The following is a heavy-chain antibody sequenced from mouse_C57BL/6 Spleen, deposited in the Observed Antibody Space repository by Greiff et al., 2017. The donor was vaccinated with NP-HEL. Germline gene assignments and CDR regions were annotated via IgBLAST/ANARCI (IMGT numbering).Heavy chain of an antibody. CDR3: ARGGAAQATWFAY. CDR2: IHPNSGST. V-gene: IGHV1-64*01. Sequence: VQLQQPGAELVKPGASVKLSCKASGYTFTSYWMHWVKQRPGQGLEWIGMIHPNSGSTNYNEKFKSKATLTVDKSSSTAYMQLSSLTSEDSAVYYCARGGAAQATWFAYWGQGTLVTVSA. CDR1: GYTFTSYW. J-gene: IGHJ3*01. D-gene: IGHD3-2*02.